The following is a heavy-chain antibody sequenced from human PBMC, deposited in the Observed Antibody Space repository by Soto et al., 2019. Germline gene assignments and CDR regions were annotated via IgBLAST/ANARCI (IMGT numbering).Heavy chain of an antibody. J-gene: IGHJ5*02. V-gene: IGHV4-31*03. D-gene: IGHD2-2*02. CDR3: ARYIVVVPAAIEGSFDP. CDR2: IYYSGST. Sequence: SLSLTCTVSVGSISSGGYYWSWVRQHPGKGLEWIGYIYYSGSTYYNPSLKSRVTISVDTSKNQFSLKLSSVTAADTAVYYCARYIVVVPAAIEGSFDPWGQGTLVTVSS. CDR1: VGSISSGGYY.